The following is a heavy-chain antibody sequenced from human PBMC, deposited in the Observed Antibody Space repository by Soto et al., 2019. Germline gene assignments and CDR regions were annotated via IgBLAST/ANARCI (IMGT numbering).Heavy chain of an antibody. D-gene: IGHD3-10*01. V-gene: IGHV3-23*01. Sequence: EVQLLESGGGLVQPGGSLRLSCAASGFTFSSYAMSWVRQAPGKGLEWVSAISGSGGSTYYADSVKGRFTISRDNSKNPLYLQMNSLRAEDTAVYYCAKDLAGGRGVMTVDYWGQGTLVTVSS. J-gene: IGHJ4*02. CDR3: AKDLAGGRGVMTVDY. CDR1: GFTFSSYA. CDR2: ISGSGGST.